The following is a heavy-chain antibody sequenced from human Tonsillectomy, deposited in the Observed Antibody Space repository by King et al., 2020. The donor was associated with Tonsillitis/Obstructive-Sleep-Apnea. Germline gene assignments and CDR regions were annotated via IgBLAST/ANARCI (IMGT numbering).Heavy chain of an antibody. CDR1: GGSFSGYY. CDR2: INHSGST. V-gene: IGHV4-34*01. J-gene: IGHJ4*02. D-gene: IGHD1-26*01. Sequence: VQLQQWGAGLLKPSETLSLTCAVYGGSFSGYYWSWIRQPPGKGLEWIGEINHSGSTNYNPSLKSRVTISVDTSKNQFFLKLSSVTAADTAVYYCARGGNSGSSPSSFDYWGQGTLVTVSS. CDR3: ARGGNSGSSPSSFDY.